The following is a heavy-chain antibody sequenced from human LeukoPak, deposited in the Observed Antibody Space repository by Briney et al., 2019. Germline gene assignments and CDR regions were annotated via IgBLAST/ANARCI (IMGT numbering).Heavy chain of an antibody. Sequence: GGSLRLSCAASGFTFSNAWMSWVRQAPGEGLEWVARIRNRDKLYSIEYAASVKGRFTVSRGDSMNSLYLQMNSLKTEDTAVYYCARGPTVTFNYHYGLDVWGQGTTVTVSS. CDR3: ARGPTVTFNYHYGLDV. V-gene: IGHV3-72*01. D-gene: IGHD4-17*01. CDR2: IRNRDKLYSI. J-gene: IGHJ6*02. CDR1: GFTFSNAW.